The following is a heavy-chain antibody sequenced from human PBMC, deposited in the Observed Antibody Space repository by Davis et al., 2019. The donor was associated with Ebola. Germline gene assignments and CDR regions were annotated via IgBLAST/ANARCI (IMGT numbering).Heavy chain of an antibody. Sequence: ASVKVSCKASGGTFSSYAISWVRQAPGQGLEWMGWISAYNGNTNYAQKLQGRVTMTTDTSTSTAYMELSSLRSEDTAVYYCARAPPLYCTGGVCYATNNWFDPWGQGTLVTVSS. CDR3: ARAPPLYCTGGVCYATNNWFDP. CDR1: GGTFSSYA. D-gene: IGHD2-8*02. J-gene: IGHJ5*02. V-gene: IGHV1-18*01. CDR2: ISAYNGNT.